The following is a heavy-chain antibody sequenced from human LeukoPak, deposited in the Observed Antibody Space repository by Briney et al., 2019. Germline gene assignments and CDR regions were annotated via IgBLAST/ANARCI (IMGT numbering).Heavy chain of an antibody. Sequence: PGGSLRLSCAASGFTFTTYWMSRVRQAPGKGLEWVANIKQDGTEKYYVDSVKGRFTISRYNAKNSLYLQMNSLRVEDKAVYYCAKVAKYYYGSETYYFYEHWGQGTPVTASS. CDR3: AKVAKYYYGSETYYFYEH. V-gene: IGHV3-7*01. J-gene: IGHJ1*01. CDR2: IKQDGTEK. CDR1: GFTFTTYW. D-gene: IGHD3-10*01.